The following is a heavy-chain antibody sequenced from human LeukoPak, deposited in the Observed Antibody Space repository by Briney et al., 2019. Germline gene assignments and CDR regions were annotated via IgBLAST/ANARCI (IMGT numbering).Heavy chain of an antibody. CDR2: ITSTGDST. J-gene: IGHJ6*02. V-gene: IGHV3-23*01. Sequence: PGGPLTLSCAPCGFTFSKYPVRGVPRAPGKGVEWVSTITSTGDSTYYADSVKGRFTISRDNSKNTLYLQMNSLRAEDTAVYYCAKVLRYFMDVWGQGTTVTVSS. CDR3: AKVLRYFMDV. CDR1: GFTFSKYP. D-gene: IGHD3-9*01.